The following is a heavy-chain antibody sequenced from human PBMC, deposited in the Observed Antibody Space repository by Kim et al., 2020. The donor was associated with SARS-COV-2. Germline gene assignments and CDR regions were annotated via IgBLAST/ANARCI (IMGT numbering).Heavy chain of an antibody. CDR3: SRGGYYDCSGYSRDDAFD. J-gene: IGHJ3*02. D-gene: IGHD3-22*01. V-gene: IGHV3-13*04. Sequence: GGSLRLSCAASGFTFSSYDMHWVRQATGKGLQWVSAIDTAGDTYYPGAVEDRFTISRENANNSLYLLMKNLMAGDTAVYYYSRGGYYDCSGYSRDDAFD. CDR2: IDTAGDT. CDR1: GFTFSSYD.